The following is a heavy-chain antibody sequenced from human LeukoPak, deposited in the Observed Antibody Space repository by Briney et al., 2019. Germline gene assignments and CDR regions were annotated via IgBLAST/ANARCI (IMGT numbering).Heavy chain of an antibody. CDR1: GFTVSSNY. V-gene: IGHV3-66*01. CDR2: IYSGGST. Sequence: GGSLRLSCAASGFTVSSNYMSWVRQAPGKGLEWVSVIYSGGSTYYADSVKGRFTISRDNSKNTLYLQMNSLRAEDTAVYYCAKDDTGSQYSCYNYWGQGTLVTVSS. D-gene: IGHD2-2*02. CDR3: AKDDTGSQYSCYNY. J-gene: IGHJ4*02.